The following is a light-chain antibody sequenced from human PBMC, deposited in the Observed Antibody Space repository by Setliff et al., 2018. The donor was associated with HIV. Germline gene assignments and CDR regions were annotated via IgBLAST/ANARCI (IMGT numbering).Light chain of an antibody. CDR2: EVR. CDR3: STYTSSITYV. CDR1: SSDVGGYDY. Sequence: QSALAQPASVSGSPGQSITISCTGTSSDVGGYDYVSWYQHHPGKAPKLIISEVRNRPSGVSHRFSGSKSVNTASLTISGLQAEDEADYYCSTYTSSITYVFGTGTKVTVL. J-gene: IGLJ1*01. V-gene: IGLV2-14*01.